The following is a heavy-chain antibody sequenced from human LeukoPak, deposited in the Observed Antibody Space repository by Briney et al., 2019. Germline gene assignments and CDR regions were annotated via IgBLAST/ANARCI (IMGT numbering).Heavy chain of an antibody. D-gene: IGHD3-10*01. CDR1: GFSFSSYA. V-gene: IGHV3-30*02. Sequence: GGSLRLSCAASGFSFSSYAMHWGRHAPGKGLEWVAFMRHDGSKKYYADSGQDRFIISRDNSKNTLYLQMNALRTEDTAVYFCAKGTGSGSFLVDYWGQGTLVTVSS. CDR2: MRHDGSKK. J-gene: IGHJ4*02. CDR3: AKGTGSGSFLVDY.